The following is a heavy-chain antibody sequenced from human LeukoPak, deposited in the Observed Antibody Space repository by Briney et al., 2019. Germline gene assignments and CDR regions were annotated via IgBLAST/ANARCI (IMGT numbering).Heavy chain of an antibody. CDR1: GGTFSSYA. J-gene: IGHJ3*02. V-gene: IGHV1-69*06. Sequence: SVKVSCKASGGTFSSYAISWVRQAPGQGLEWMGGIIPIFGTANYAQKFQGRVTITADKSMSTAYMELSSLRSEDTAVYYCARHTIGAFDIWGQGTMVTVSS. D-gene: IGHD3-9*01. CDR2: IIPIFGTA. CDR3: ARHTIGAFDI.